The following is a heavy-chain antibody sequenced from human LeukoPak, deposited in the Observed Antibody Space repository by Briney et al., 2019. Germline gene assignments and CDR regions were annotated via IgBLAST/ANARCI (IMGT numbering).Heavy chain of an antibody. D-gene: IGHD3-22*01. CDR1: GGSFSGYY. Sequence: PSETLSLTCAVYGGSFSGYYWSWIRQPPGMGLEWIGEINHSGSTNYNPSLKSRVTISVDTSKNQFSLKLSSVTAADTAVYYCARGRGSMGYYDSSGYYMDVWGKGTTVTVSS. V-gene: IGHV4-34*01. J-gene: IGHJ6*03. CDR3: ARGRGSMGYYDSSGYYMDV. CDR2: INHSGST.